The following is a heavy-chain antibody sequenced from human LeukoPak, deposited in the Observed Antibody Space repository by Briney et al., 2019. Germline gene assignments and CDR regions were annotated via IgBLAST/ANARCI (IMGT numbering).Heavy chain of an antibody. CDR1: GESLNSYY. CDR3: ARGVRYCSSTGCQSWFDP. Sequence: SETLSLTCAVYGESLNSYYWSWVRQPPGEGLEWIGEIYESGTTEYNPSLKSRVTISMVPSKQQFSLSLSSVTAADTAVYYCARGVRYCSSTGCQSWFDPWGQGALVTVSS. CDR2: IYESGTT. D-gene: IGHD2-2*01. J-gene: IGHJ5*02. V-gene: IGHV4-34*01.